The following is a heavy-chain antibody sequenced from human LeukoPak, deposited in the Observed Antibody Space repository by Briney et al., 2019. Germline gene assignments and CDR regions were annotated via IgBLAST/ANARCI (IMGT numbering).Heavy chain of an antibody. V-gene: IGHV4-39*01. D-gene: IGHD6-6*01. CDR2: IYYSGST. CDR3: ARLGTGEYSSSEFSDY. Sequence: WVRQAPGKGLEWIGSIYYSGSTYYNPSLKSRVTISVDTSKNQFSLKLSSVTAADTAVYYCARLGTGEYSSSEFSDYWGQGTLATVSS. J-gene: IGHJ4*02.